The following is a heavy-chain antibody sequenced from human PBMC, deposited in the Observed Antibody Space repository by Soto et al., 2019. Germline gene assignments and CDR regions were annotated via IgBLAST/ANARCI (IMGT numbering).Heavy chain of an antibody. J-gene: IGHJ5*02. CDR2: IRSKAYGGTT. V-gene: IGHV3-49*03. CDR1: GFTFGDYA. CDR3: TRDKTFLGQPAANRRPGWFDP. D-gene: IGHD2-2*01. Sequence: GGSLRLSCTASGFTFGDYAMSWFRQAPGKGLEWVGFIRSKAYGGTTEYAAPVKGRFTISRDDSKSIAYLQMNSLKTEDTAVYYCTRDKTFLGQPAANRRPGWFDPWGQGTLVTVSS.